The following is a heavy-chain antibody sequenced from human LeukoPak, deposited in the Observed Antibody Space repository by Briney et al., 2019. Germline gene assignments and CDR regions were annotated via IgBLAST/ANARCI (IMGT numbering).Heavy chain of an antibody. CDR1: GGSISSYY. J-gene: IGHJ4*02. D-gene: IGHD3-10*01. CDR2: IYTSGST. V-gene: IGHV4-4*07. CDR3: AREDYGSGSYYEGVWFFDY. Sequence: SETLSLTCTVSGGSISSYYWSWIRQPAGKGLEWIGRIYTSGSTNYNPSLKGRVTMSVDTSKNQFSLKLSSVTAADTAVYYCAREDYGSGSYYEGVWFFDYWGQGTLVTVSS.